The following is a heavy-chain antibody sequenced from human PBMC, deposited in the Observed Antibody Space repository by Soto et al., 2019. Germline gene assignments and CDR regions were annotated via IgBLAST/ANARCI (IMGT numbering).Heavy chain of an antibody. D-gene: IGHD6-19*01. V-gene: IGHV4-61*01. CDR2: IYYSGSA. CDR1: GGSVSSGSYY. CDR3: ARDQGYGGSGWYGYYYGMDV. J-gene: IGHJ6*02. Sequence: SETLSLTCTVSGGSVSSGSYYWSWIRQPPGKGLEWIGYIYYSGSANYNPSLKSRVTISVDTSKNQFSLKLSSVTAADTAVYYCARDQGYGGSGWYGYYYGMDVWGQATTVTSP.